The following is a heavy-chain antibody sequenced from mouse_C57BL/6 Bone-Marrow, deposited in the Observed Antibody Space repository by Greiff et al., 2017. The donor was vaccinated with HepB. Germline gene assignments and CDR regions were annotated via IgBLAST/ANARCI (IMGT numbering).Heavy chain of an antibody. V-gene: IGHV1-64*01. CDR3: AREPIYYYVSRGFAY. CDR1: GYTFTSYW. CDR2: IHPNSGST. J-gene: IGHJ3*01. Sequence: QVQLQQPGAELVKPGASVKLSCKASGYTFTSYWMHWVKQRPGQGLEWIGMIHPNSGSTNYNEKFKSKATLTVDKSSSTAYMQLSSLTSEDSAVYYCAREPIYYYVSRGFAYWGQGTLVTVSA. D-gene: IGHD1-1*01.